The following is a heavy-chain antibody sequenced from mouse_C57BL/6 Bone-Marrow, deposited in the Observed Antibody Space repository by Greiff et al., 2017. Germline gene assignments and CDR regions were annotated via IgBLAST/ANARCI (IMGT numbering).Heavy chain of an antibody. CDR2: INPSTGGT. D-gene: IGHD2-2*01. V-gene: IGHV1-42*01. CDR3: ARFYYGSVVWYFDV. Sequence: EVQLQQSGPELVKPGASVKISCKASGYSFTGYYMNWVKQSPEKSLEWIGEINPSTGGTTYNQKFKAKATLTVDKSSSPAYMQLKSLTSEDSAVXYCARFYYGSVVWYFDVWGTGTTVTVSS. J-gene: IGHJ1*03. CDR1: GYSFTGYY.